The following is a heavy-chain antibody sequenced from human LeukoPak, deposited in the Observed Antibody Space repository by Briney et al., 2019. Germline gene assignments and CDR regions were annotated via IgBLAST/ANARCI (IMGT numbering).Heavy chain of an antibody. D-gene: IGHD3-10*01. Sequence: PSETLSLTCTVSGGSISSGGYYWSWIRQHPGKGLEWIGYIYYSGSTYYNPSLKSRVTISVDTSKNQFSLKLSSVTAADTAVYYCARGIIWFGEFAFDYWGQGTLVTVSS. CDR2: IYYSGST. J-gene: IGHJ4*02. V-gene: IGHV4-31*03. CDR1: GGSISSGGYY. CDR3: ARGIIWFGEFAFDY.